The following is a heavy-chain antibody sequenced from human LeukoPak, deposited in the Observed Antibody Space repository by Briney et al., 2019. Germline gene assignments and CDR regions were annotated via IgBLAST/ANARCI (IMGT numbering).Heavy chain of an antibody. Sequence: SETLSLTCTVSGGSIRYSSYYWSWIRQPPGKGLEWIGEINHSGSTNYNPSLKSRVTISVDTSKNQFSLKLSSVTAADTAVYYCARGSWAQCSGGSCHRYYYYYGMDVWGQGTTVTVSS. CDR3: ARGSWAQCSGGSCHRYYYYYGMDV. CDR1: GGSIRYSSYY. D-gene: IGHD2-15*01. CDR2: INHSGST. V-gene: IGHV4-39*07. J-gene: IGHJ6*02.